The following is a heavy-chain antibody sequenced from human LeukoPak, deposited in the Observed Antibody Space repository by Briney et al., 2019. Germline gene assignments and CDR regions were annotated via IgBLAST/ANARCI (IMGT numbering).Heavy chain of an antibody. CDR2: ISSSSSTI. CDR3: AALGVNDSSGYYYPRIYYFDY. V-gene: IGHV3-48*02. D-gene: IGHD3-22*01. J-gene: IGHJ4*02. CDR1: GFTFSSYS. Sequence: PGGSLRLSCAASGFTFSSYSMTWVRQAPGKGLEWVSYISSSSSTIYYADSVKGRFTISRDNAKNSLYLQMNSLRDEDTAVYYCAALGVNDSSGYYYPRIYYFDYWGQGTLVTVSS.